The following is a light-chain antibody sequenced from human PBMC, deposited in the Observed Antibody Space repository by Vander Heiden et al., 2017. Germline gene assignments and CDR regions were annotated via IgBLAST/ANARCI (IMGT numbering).Light chain of an antibody. V-gene: IGLV1-40*01. CDR3: QSYDSSLSGSVV. CDR1: SSNNGARSA. J-gene: IGLJ2*01. CDR2: GNT. Sequence: QSVLTQPPSVSWAPGQSVTIPCTGCSSNNGARSAQHRYQQLPGTAPKLLIYGNTNRPSGVPDRFSGSKSGTSASLAITGLQAEDEADYYCQSYDSSLSGSVVFGGGTKLTVL.